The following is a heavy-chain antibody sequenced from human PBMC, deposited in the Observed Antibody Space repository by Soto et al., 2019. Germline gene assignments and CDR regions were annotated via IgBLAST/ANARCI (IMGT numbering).Heavy chain of an antibody. CDR1: GFTFSSYA. CDR3: AREYRAYCGGDCYSDY. CDR2: ISYDGSNK. D-gene: IGHD2-21*02. Sequence: ESGGGVVQPGRSLRLSCAASGFTFSSYAMHWVRQAPGKGLEWVAVISYDGSNKYYADSVKGRFTISRDNPKNTLYLQMNSLRAEDTAVYYCAREYRAYCGGDCYSDYWGQGTLVTVSS. J-gene: IGHJ4*02. V-gene: IGHV3-30-3*01.